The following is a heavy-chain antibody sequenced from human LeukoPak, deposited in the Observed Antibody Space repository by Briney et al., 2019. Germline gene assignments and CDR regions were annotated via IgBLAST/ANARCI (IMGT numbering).Heavy chain of an antibody. CDR2: IYYSGST. Sequence: PSETLSLTCTVSGGSISSYYWSWIRQPPGKGLEWIGYIYYSGSTPYNPSLKSRVTISVDSSKNQFSLTVNSLTATDTAIYYCAREKWFGQLSLDYWGQGTLVTVSP. J-gene: IGHJ4*02. CDR3: AREKWFGQLSLDY. CDR1: GGSISSYY. V-gene: IGHV4-59*08. D-gene: IGHD3-10*01.